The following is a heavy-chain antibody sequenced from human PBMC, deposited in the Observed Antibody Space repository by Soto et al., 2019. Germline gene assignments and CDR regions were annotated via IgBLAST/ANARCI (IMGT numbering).Heavy chain of an antibody. D-gene: IGHD7-27*01. CDR1: GDSISNLDYF. J-gene: IGHJ5*01. CDR2: VYKSATT. CDR3: ARGRYCLTGRCFPNWFDS. V-gene: IGHV4-30-4*01. Sequence: SETLSLTCSVSGDSISNLDYFWAWIRQPPGQALEYIGYVYKSATTYYNPSFESRVAISVDTSKSQFSLNVTSVTAADTAVYFCARGRYCLTGRCFPNWFDSWGQGALVTVSS.